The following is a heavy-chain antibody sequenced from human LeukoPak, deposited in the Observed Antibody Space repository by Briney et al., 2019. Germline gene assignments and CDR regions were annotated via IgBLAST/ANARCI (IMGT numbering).Heavy chain of an antibody. D-gene: IGHD2-2*01. Sequence: GASVKVSCKASGYTFTNYAMNWVRQAPGQGLEWMGWINTNTGNPTYAQGFTGRFVFSLDTSVGTAYLQISSLKAEDTAVYYCARWARFGSSTSYGMDVWGQGTTVTVSS. J-gene: IGHJ6*02. CDR2: INTNTGNP. CDR3: ARWARFGSSTSYGMDV. V-gene: IGHV7-4-1*02. CDR1: GYTFTNYA.